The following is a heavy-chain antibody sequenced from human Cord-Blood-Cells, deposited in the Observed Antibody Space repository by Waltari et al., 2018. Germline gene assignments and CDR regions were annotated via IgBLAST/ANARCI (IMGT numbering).Heavy chain of an antibody. V-gene: IGHV4-30-4*08. CDR3: ARAPDYYDSSGYYFDY. CDR1: GGSISSGDYY. CDR2: LYYSGST. J-gene: IGHJ4*02. D-gene: IGHD3-22*01. Sequence: QVQLQESGPGLVKPSQTLSLTCTVSGGSISSGDYYWSWIRQPPGKGLEWIGYLYYSGSTYYNPSLKSRVTISVDTSKNQFSLKLSSVTAADTAVYYCARAPDYYDSSGYYFDYWGQGTLVTVSS.